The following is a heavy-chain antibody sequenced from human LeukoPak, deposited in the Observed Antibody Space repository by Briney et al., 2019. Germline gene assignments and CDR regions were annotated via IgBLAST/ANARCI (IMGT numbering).Heavy chain of an antibody. Sequence: ASVKVSCKVSGYTLTELSMHWVRQAPGKGLEWMGGFDPEDGETIYAQKFQGRVTMTRDTSISTAYMELSRLRSDDTAVYYCARGRVVVVPAAGWFDPWGQGTLVTVSS. V-gene: IGHV1-24*01. J-gene: IGHJ5*02. CDR1: GYTLTELS. CDR2: FDPEDGET. D-gene: IGHD2-2*01. CDR3: ARGRVVVVPAAGWFDP.